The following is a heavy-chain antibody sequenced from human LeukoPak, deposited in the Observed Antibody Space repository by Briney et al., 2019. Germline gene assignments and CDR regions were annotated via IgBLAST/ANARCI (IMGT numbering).Heavy chain of an antibody. J-gene: IGHJ4*02. CDR2: INYSGSA. CDR3: ARGDCGGDCYAFDY. D-gene: IGHD2-21*02. CDR1: GGTFNSYY. Sequence: PSETLSLTCAVYGGTFNSYYWGWLPQRPGKGLEGVGEINYSGSANYNPSLKSRVTISVETSKNQFSRKLSSVTAADTAVYYCARGDCGGDCYAFDYWGQGTLVTVSS. V-gene: IGHV4-34*01.